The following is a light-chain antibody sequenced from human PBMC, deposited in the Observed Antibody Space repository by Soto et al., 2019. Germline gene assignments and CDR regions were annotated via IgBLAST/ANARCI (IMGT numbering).Light chain of an antibody. CDR2: GAS. CDR1: QSVSSN. J-gene: IGKJ1*01. Sequence: EIVMTQSPATLSVSPGERATLSCRASQSVSSNLAWYQQKPGQAPRLLVYGASTRATGIPARFSGSGSGTESTLTISSLQSEDSAVYYCQEYSAWWTFGQGTKVEIK. CDR3: QEYSAWWT. V-gene: IGKV3-15*01.